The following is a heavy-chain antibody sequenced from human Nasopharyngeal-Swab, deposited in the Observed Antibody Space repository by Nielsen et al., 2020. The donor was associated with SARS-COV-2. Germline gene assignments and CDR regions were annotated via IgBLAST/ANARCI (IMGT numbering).Heavy chain of an antibody. Sequence: GESLKISCTASGFTFGDYAMSWVRQAPGKGLEWVGFIRSKAYGGTTEYAASVKGRFTISRDDSKSIAYLQMNSLKTKDTAVYYCTRGRSYYDSSGYLDYWGQGTLVTVSS. CDR1: GFTFGDYA. CDR2: IRSKAYGGTT. D-gene: IGHD3-22*01. V-gene: IGHV3-49*04. CDR3: TRGRSYYDSSGYLDY. J-gene: IGHJ4*02.